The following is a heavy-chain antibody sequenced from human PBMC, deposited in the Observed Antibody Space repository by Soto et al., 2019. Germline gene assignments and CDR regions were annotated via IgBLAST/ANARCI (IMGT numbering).Heavy chain of an antibody. Sequence: QLQLQESGSGLVKPSQTLSLTCAVSGGSISSGGYSWNWIRQPLGKGLEWIGYIYHSGSTYYNPSLKTRXXIXVXXSKTQFSLTLTSVTAADTAVYYCARDQLEGNWFDPWGQGTLVTVSS. CDR1: GGSISSGGYS. D-gene: IGHD1-1*01. V-gene: IGHV4-30-2*01. CDR2: IYHSGST. CDR3: ARDQLEGNWFDP. J-gene: IGHJ5*02.